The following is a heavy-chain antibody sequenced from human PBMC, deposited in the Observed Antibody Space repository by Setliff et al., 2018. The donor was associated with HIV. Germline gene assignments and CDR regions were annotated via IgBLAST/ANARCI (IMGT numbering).Heavy chain of an antibody. CDR1: GDSISTDY. CDR3: ARARGTKDFDY. V-gene: IGHV4-31*03. J-gene: IGHJ4*02. Sequence: SETLSLTCTVSGDSISTDYWSWIRQHPGKGLEWIGYIYYSGNPFYNPSLRSRVTISLDTSKNQFSLKLSSVTAADTAVYFCARARGTKDFDYWGQGTLVTVSS. CDR2: IYYSGNP. D-gene: IGHD1-7*01.